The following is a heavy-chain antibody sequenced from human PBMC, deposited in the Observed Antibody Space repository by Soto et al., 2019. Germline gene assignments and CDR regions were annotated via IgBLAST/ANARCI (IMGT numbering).Heavy chain of an antibody. V-gene: IGHV1-8*01. Sequence: QVQLVQSGAEVKKPGASLKVSCQFSGDTFANYDINWVRQATGQGPEWMGWMNPNSAKTGYAPKFQGRVTMTRSTSISTAYMEMSSLKSEDTAVYYCARGGVWGSGTSGVCDYWGQGTLVTVSS. J-gene: IGHJ4*02. CDR1: GDTFANYD. D-gene: IGHD3-10*01. CDR3: ARGGVWGSGTSGVCDY. CDR2: MNPNSAKT.